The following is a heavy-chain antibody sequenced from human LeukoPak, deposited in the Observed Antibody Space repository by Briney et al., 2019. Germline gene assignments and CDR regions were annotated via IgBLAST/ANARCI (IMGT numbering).Heavy chain of an antibody. CDR1: GFSLSTSGMC. CDR2: IDWDDDK. CDR3: ARSNRGLVPGSYYYYYMDV. V-gene: IGHV2-70*11. Sequence: SGPTLVNPTQTLTLTCTFSGFSLSTSGMCVSWIRQPPGKALEWLARIDWDDDKYYSTSLKTRLTISKDTSKNQVVLTMTNMDPVDTATYYCARSNRGLVPGSYYYYYMDVWGKGTTVTVSS. J-gene: IGHJ6*03. D-gene: IGHD6-6*01.